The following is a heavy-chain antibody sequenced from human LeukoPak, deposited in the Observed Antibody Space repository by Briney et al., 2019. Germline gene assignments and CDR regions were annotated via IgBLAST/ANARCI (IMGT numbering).Heavy chain of an antibody. CDR1: GGSVSSTEFS. D-gene: IGHD3-9*01. CDR2: LYYSGST. CDR3: ARLSKGRYFDYIFDY. Sequence: SETLSLTCTVSGGSVSSTEFSWGWIRQPPGKRLQWVGNLYYSGSTSYHPSLNSRVTMSVDTSKNQFSLKMTSVTAADTAVYYCARLSKGRYFDYIFDYWGQGSLVTVSS. J-gene: IGHJ4*02. V-gene: IGHV4-39*01.